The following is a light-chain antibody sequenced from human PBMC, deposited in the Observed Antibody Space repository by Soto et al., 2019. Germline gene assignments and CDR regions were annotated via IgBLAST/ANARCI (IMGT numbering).Light chain of an antibody. CDR1: QSISSY. Sequence: DIQMTQSPSSLSASVGDRVTITCRASQSISSYLNWYQQKPGKAPKLLIYAASRLESGVPSRFSGSRSGTDFTLTISSLQAEDVAVYYRQQYYSTPLTFGGGTKVDIK. CDR3: QQYYSTPLT. J-gene: IGKJ4*01. CDR2: AAS. V-gene: IGKV1-39*01.